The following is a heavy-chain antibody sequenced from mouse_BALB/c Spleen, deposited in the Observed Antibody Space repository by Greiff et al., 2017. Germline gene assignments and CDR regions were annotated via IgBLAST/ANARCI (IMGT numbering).Heavy chain of an antibody. V-gene: IGHV2-9*02. D-gene: IGHD2-4*01. CDR3: ARDSPMIRAMDY. CDR1: GFSLTSYG. Sequence: VQVVESGPGLVAPSQSLSITCTVSGFSLTSYGVHWVRQPPGKGLEWLGVIWAGGSTNYNSALMSRLSISKDNSKSQVFLKMNSLQTDDTAMYYCARDSPMIRAMDYWGQGTSVTVSS. CDR2: IWAGGST. J-gene: IGHJ4*01.